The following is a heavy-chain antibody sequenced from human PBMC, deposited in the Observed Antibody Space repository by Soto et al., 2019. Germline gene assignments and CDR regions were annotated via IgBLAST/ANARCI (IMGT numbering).Heavy chain of an antibody. D-gene: IGHD6-13*01. V-gene: IGHV4-31*03. CDR1: GGSISSNDFY. CDR3: ARLSGSWQSGFDP. CDR2: IYYSGNT. J-gene: IGHJ5*02. Sequence: QVQLQESGPGLVKPSQTLSLTCIVSGGSISSNDFYWSWIRQHPGKGLEWIGYIYYSGNTYYNPSLKSRVTILVDTSKNPCSLKVSSVTAADTAVYYCARLSGSWQSGFDPWGKGTLVTVSS.